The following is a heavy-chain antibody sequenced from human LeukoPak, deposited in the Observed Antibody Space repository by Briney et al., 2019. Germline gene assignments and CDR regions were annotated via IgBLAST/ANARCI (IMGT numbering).Heavy chain of an antibody. CDR2: VSGDGSST. J-gene: IGHJ4*02. CDR1: GFTFSTFW. Sequence: GGSLRLSCVASGFTFSTFWMHWVRQVPGKGLLWVSRVSGDGSSTKYADSLKGRFTISRDNAKNTLYLQMNSLRAEDTAVYFRARASTTVPNLLDNWGQGTLVTVSS. V-gene: IGHV3-74*03. CDR3: ARASTTVPNLLDN. D-gene: IGHD4-17*01.